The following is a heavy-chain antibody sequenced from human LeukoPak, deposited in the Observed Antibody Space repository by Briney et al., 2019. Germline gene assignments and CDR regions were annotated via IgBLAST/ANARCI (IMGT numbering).Heavy chain of an antibody. CDR3: ARYTYSSRWFDP. CDR2: INPNSGGT. CDR1: GYTFTGYY. D-gene: IGHD6-13*01. Sequence: AASVKVSCKASGYTFTGYYMHWVRQPPGQGLAWMGWINPNSGGTNYAQKFQGRVTMTRDTSNSTAYMELSRLRSDDTAVYYCARYTYSSRWFDPWGQGTLVTVSS. V-gene: IGHV1-2*02. J-gene: IGHJ5*02.